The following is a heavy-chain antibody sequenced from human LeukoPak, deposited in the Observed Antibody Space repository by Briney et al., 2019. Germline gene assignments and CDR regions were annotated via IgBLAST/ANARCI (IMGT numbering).Heavy chain of an antibody. D-gene: IGHD5-24*01. Sequence: SKTLSLTCAVYGGSFSGYYWSWIRQSPGKGLEWIGEINHSGSTNYNPSLKSRVTISVDTSKNQFSLKLSSVTAADTAVYYCARAKDGYNSRITIPSRRLGSWFDPWGQGTLVTVSS. CDR3: ARAKDGYNSRITIPSRRLGSWFDP. CDR1: GGSFSGYY. V-gene: IGHV4-34*01. CDR2: INHSGST. J-gene: IGHJ5*02.